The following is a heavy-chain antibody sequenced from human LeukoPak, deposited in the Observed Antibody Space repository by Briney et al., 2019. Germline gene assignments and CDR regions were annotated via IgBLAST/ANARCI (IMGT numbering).Heavy chain of an antibody. CDR1: GFTFDDYA. J-gene: IGHJ6*03. CDR2: ITGGADST. D-gene: IGHD3-10*01. V-gene: IGHV3-43*02. CDR3: AKAHGSGNYYFYYMDI. Sequence: GSLRLSCAASGFTFDDYAMHWVRQAPGKGLEWVSLITGGADSTYYADSVKGRFTISRDNSKNSLYLQMNSLRTEDTALYYCAKAHGSGNYYFYYMDIWGKGTTVTVSS.